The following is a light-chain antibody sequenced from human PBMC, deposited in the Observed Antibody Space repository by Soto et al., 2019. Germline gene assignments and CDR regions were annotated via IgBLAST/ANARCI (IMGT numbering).Light chain of an antibody. J-gene: IGKJ4*01. CDR1: QSVGSN. Sequence: IVMTQSPATLSVSPGERATLSCRASQSVGSNLAWYQQRPGQAPRLLIYGASTRATGIPARFSGSGSGTEFTLTISSLQSEDFAVYSCQQYNNWPLTFGGGTQVEIK. V-gene: IGKV3-15*01. CDR2: GAS. CDR3: QQYNNWPLT.